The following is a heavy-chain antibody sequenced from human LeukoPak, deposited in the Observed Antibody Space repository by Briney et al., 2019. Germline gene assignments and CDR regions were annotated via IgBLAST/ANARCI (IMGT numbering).Heavy chain of an antibody. CDR3: AKSGLNRFDY. CDR2: VIYSGGRA. V-gene: IGHV3-23*01. CDR1: GFTFSSYS. J-gene: IGHJ4*02. Sequence: GGSLRLSCAASGFTFSSYSMNWVRQAPGKGLEWVAVIYSGGRADYADSVKGRFTISRDDSKNTLYLQMNSLRAEDTAVYYCAKSGLNRFDYWGQGTLVTVSS. D-gene: IGHD2-15*01.